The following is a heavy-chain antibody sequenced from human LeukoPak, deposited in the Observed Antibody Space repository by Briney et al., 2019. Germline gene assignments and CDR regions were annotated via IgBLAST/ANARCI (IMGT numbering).Heavy chain of an antibody. Sequence: GGSLRLSCAASGFTFSSYRMNWVRQAPGKGLEWGSSISSSSSYIYYADSVKGRFTISRDNAKNSLYLQMNSLRAEDTAVYYCARAALGYSSSWYVGYFQHWGQGTLVTVSS. D-gene: IGHD6-13*01. CDR3: ARAALGYSSSWYVGYFQH. J-gene: IGHJ1*01. CDR1: GFTFSSYR. CDR2: ISSSSSYI. V-gene: IGHV3-21*01.